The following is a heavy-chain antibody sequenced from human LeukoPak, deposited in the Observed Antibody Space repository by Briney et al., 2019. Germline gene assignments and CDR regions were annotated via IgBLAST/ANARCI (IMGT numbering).Heavy chain of an antibody. D-gene: IGHD6-19*01. J-gene: IGHJ4*02. CDR3: AREIKRQWLVRSRENTFDY. CDR1: GYTFTGYY. CDR2: INPNSGGT. Sequence: GASVKVSCKASGYTFTGYYMHWVRQAPGQGLEWMGRINPNSGGTNYAQKFQGRVTMTRDTSISTAYMELSRLRSDDTAVYYCAREIKRQWLVRSRENTFDYWGQGTLATVSS. V-gene: IGHV1-2*06.